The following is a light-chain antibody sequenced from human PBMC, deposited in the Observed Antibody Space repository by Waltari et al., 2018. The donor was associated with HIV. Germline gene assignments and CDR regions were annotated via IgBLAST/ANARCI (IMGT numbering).Light chain of an antibody. Sequence: QSVLTQPPSASGTPVQRVSISCSGSSSNIWSNPVPWYQKLPGTAPKLIIFNNKRRTSGGPERFAGSKSGTSAYLAISGRQSEDEADYYWAEWDDSLTGFWVFGGGTTLTVL. CDR1: SSNIWSNP. J-gene: IGLJ3*02. V-gene: IGLV1-44*01. CDR3: AEWDDSLTGFWV. CDR2: NNK.